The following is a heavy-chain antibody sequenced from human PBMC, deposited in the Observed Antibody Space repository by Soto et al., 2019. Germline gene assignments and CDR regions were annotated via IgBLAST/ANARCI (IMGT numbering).Heavy chain of an antibody. V-gene: IGHV3-30-3*01. Sequence: QVQLVESGGGVVQPGRSLRLSCAASGFTFSSYAMHWVRQAPGKGLEWVAVISYDGSYKYYADSVKGRFTISRDNSKNTLYLQMNSLRAEDTAVYYCARDPVAYCGGDCRTFDYWGQGTLVTVSS. D-gene: IGHD2-21*02. J-gene: IGHJ4*02. CDR3: ARDPVAYCGGDCRTFDY. CDR2: ISYDGSYK. CDR1: GFTFSSYA.